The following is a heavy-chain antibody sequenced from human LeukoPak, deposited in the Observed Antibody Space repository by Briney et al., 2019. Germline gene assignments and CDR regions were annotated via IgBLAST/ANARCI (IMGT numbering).Heavy chain of an antibody. D-gene: IGHD4-17*01. CDR3: ARAYGDYRYYYYYMDV. CDR1: GGSFSGYY. J-gene: IGHJ6*03. V-gene: IGHV4-34*01. Sequence: RTSETLSLTCAVYGGSFSGYYWSWIRQPPGKGLEWIGEINHSGSINYNPSLKSRVTISVDTSKNQFSLKLSSVTAADTAVYYCARAYGDYRYYYYYMDVWGKGTTVTVSS. CDR2: INHSGSI.